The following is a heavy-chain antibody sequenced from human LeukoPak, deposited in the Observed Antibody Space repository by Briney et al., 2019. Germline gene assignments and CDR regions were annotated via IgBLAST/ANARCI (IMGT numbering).Heavy chain of an antibody. CDR3: ASPYCSSTSCPVGY. Sequence: PGGSLRLSCAASGFTFSSYAMSWVRQAPGKGLEWVSAISGSGGSTYYADPVKGRFTISRDNSKNTLYLQMNSLRAEDTALYCCASPYCSSTSCPVGYWGQGTLVTVSS. CDR1: GFTFSSYA. CDR2: ISGSGGST. J-gene: IGHJ4*02. D-gene: IGHD2-2*01. V-gene: IGHV3-23*01.